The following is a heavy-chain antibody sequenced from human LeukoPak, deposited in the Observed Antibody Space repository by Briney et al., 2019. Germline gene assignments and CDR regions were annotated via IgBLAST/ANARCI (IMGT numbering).Heavy chain of an antibody. CDR1: GFTFSSYE. D-gene: IGHD6-13*01. J-gene: IGHJ5*02. V-gene: IGHV3-48*03. Sequence: GGSLRLSCAASGFTFSSYEMNWVHQAPGKGLEWVSYISSSGSTIYYADSVKGRFTISRDNAKNSLYLQMNSLRAEDTAVYYCAREIAAAENWFDPWGQGTLVTVSS. CDR2: ISSSGSTI. CDR3: AREIAAAENWFDP.